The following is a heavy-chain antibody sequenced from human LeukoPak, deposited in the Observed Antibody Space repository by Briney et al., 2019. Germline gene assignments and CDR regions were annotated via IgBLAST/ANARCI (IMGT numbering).Heavy chain of an antibody. D-gene: IGHD4-17*01. V-gene: IGHV3-7*05. Sequence: GGSLRLSCAASGFTFSSYWMSWVRQAPGKGLEWVANIKPDGSEKYYVDSVKGRFTISRDNAKNSLYLQMNSLRAEDTAVYYCARAPYGDYGGDAFDIWGQGTMVTVSS. CDR1: GFTFSSYW. J-gene: IGHJ3*02. CDR3: ARAPYGDYGGDAFDI. CDR2: IKPDGSEK.